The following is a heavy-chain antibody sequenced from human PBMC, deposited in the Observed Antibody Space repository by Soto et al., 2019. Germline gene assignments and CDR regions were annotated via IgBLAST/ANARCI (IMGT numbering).Heavy chain of an antibody. CDR2: ISSSGDKI. CDR3: ARIGYCSSTSCLY. J-gene: IGHJ4*02. V-gene: IGHV3-48*01. D-gene: IGHD2-2*01. Sequence: SGGSLRLSCGASGFAFSNYGMNWVRQAPGKGLQWVSYISSSGDKIYYADSVKGRFTISRDNAKNSLYLQMNSLRAEDTAVYYCARIGYCSSTSCLYWGQGTLVTVSS. CDR1: GFAFSNYG.